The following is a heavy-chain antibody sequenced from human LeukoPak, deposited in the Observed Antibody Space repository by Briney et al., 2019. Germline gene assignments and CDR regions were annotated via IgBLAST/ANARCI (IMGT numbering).Heavy chain of an antibody. V-gene: IGHV3-30*04. CDR2: ISYDGSNK. CDR1: GFTFSSYA. J-gene: IGHJ5*02. Sequence: PGRSLRLSCAASGFTFSSYAMHWVRQAPGKGLEWVAVISYDGSNKYYADSVKGRFTISRDNSKNTLYLQMNSLRAEDTAVYYRARDVDGWFDPWGQGTLVTVSS. CDR3: ARDVDGWFDP.